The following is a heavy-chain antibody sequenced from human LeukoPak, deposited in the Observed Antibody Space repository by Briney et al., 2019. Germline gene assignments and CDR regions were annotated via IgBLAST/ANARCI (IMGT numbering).Heavy chain of an antibody. D-gene: IGHD3-10*01. Sequence: PGGSLRLSSAASGFTFTSYGMHWVRQAPGKGLEWVAFVRYDQVNKYYADSVKGRFTISRDNSKNTLYLQMNSLRPDDTAVYYCTSPTSLGFWGQGTLVTVSS. V-gene: IGHV3-30*02. CDR2: VRYDQVNK. J-gene: IGHJ4*02. CDR3: TSPTSLGF. CDR1: GFTFTSYG.